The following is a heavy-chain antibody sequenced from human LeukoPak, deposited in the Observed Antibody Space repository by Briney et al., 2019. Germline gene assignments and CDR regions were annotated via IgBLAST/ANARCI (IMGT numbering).Heavy chain of an antibody. CDR2: ISSSGSTI. J-gene: IGHJ6*03. V-gene: IGHV3-11*01. CDR3: ARPDSSSRIYYYYMDV. CDR1: GFTSSDYY. D-gene: IGHD6-6*01. Sequence: GGSLRLSCAASGFTSSDYYMSWIRQAPGKGLEWVSYISSSGSTIYYADSVKGRFTISRDNAKNSLYLQMNSLRAEDTAVYYCARPDSSSRIYYYYMDVWGKGTTVTVSS.